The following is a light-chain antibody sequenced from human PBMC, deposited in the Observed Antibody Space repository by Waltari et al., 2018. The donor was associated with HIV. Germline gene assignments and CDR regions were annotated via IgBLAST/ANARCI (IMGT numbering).Light chain of an antibody. CDR3: QQYNSFPLT. V-gene: IGKV1-16*02. CDR2: DAS. CDR1: QGISNY. J-gene: IGKJ5*01. Sequence: DIQMTQSPSSLSASVGDRVTITCRVSQGISNYLAWFQQKPGKAPKSLIYDASSLQSGVPSKFSGSGSGTDFTLTISSLQPEDSATYYCQQYNSFPLTFGQGTRLEIK.